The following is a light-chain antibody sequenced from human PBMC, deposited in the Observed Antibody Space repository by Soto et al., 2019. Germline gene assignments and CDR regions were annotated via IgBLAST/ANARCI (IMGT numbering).Light chain of an antibody. CDR2: AAS. Sequence: DIQLTQSPSFLSASVGDRVTITCRASQGIRTFLAWYQQKLGAAPKLLIYAASTLQSGVSLRFSGSGSGTEFPLTISSLQPEDVATYYCQHLNSYPRALAFGGGTKVEI. V-gene: IGKV1-9*01. J-gene: IGKJ4*01. CDR3: QHLNSYPRALA. CDR1: QGIRTF.